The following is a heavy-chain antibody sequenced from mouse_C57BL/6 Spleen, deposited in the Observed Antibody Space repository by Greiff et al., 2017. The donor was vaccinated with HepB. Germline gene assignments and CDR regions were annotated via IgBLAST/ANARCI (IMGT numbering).Heavy chain of an antibody. Sequence: EVQRVESGGGLVKPGGSLKLSCAASGFTFSDYGMHWVRQAPEKGLEWVAYISSGSSTIYYADTVKGRFTISRDNAKNTLFLQMTSLRSEDTAMYYCACNDYGRGYAMDYWGQGTSVTVSS. CDR2: ISSGSSTI. CDR1: GFTFSDYG. CDR3: ACNDYGRGYAMDY. J-gene: IGHJ4*01. V-gene: IGHV5-17*01. D-gene: IGHD1-1*01.